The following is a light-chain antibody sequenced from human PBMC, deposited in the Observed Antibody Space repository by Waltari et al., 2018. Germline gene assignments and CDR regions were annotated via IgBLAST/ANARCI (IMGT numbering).Light chain of an antibody. Sequence: QSALTQPPSASGSPGQSVTISCTGTSRAVGAYHYVSWYQQYPCKAPKLMIYEVPKRPSGVPDRFSSSKSGNTASLTVSGLQAEDEADYYCSSYAGNNNCVFGTGTKVTVL. J-gene: IGLJ1*01. CDR1: SRAVGAYHY. V-gene: IGLV2-8*01. CDR2: EVP. CDR3: SSYAGNNNCV.